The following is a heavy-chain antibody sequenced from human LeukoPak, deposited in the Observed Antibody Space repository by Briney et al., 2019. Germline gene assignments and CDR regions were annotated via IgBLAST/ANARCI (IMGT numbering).Heavy chain of an antibody. CDR3: ARAGYGYSGYDFMSPPYYYMDV. V-gene: IGHV4-59*01. D-gene: IGHD5-12*01. CDR1: GGSISSYY. J-gene: IGHJ6*03. Sequence: PSETLSLTCTVSGGSISSYYWSWIRQPPGKGLEWIGYIYYSGSTNYNPSLKSRVTISVDTSKNQFSLKLSSVTAADTAVYYCARAGYGYSGYDFMSPPYYYMDVWGKGTTVTISS. CDR2: IYYSGST.